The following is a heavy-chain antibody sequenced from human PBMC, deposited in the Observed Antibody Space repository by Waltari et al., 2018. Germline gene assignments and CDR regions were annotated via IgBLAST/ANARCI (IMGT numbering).Heavy chain of an antibody. V-gene: IGHV4-39*07. CDR2: FYFTGT. CDR1: GGPVRSGDYY. Sequence: QMQLQESGPELLKPSDALSLTCTVSGGPVRSGDYYWGWVRQPPGKGLEWIGSFYFTGTYYNPALYRRVTISSDTSKNHLSLKLTSVIAADTAVYYCARGRYWSSYLEGIFDSWGQGTLVTVSS. CDR3: ARGRYWSSYLEGIFDS. D-gene: IGHD2-2*01. J-gene: IGHJ4*02.